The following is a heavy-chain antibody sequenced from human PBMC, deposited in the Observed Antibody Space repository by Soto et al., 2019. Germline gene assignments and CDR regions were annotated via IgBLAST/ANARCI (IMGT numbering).Heavy chain of an antibody. D-gene: IGHD3-3*01. CDR1: GYTFTAYY. J-gene: IGHJ6*02. Sequence: ASVKVSCKASGYTFTAYYIHWVRQAPGQGLEWMGWLNPNSGGTNYAQKFQDRVTMTRDTSISTTYMELSRLRSDDTAVYYCARIEPVTINYYYGMHVWGQVTTVTFSS. CDR3: ARIEPVTINYYYGMHV. V-gene: IGHV1-2*02. CDR2: LNPNSGGT.